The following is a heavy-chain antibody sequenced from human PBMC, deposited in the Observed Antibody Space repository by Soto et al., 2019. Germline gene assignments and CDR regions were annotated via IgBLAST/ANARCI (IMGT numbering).Heavy chain of an antibody. CDR2: ISYDGSNK. D-gene: IGHD4-17*01. CDR1: GFTFSSYG. CDR3: AKDFNSGDGFDY. Sequence: PGGSLRLSCAASGFTFSSYGMHWVRQAPGKGLKWVAVISYDGSNKYYADSVKGRFTISRDNSKNTLYLQMNSLRAEDTAVYYCAKDFNSGDGFDYWGQGTLVTVSS. J-gene: IGHJ4*02. V-gene: IGHV3-30*18.